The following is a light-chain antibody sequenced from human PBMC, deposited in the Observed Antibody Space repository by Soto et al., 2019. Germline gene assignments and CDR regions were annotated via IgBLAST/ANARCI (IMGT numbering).Light chain of an antibody. J-gene: IGLJ1*01. CDR2: SSN. CDR3: ATWDDSLHGYV. CDR1: YSNIGSNT. V-gene: IGLV1-44*01. Sequence: QSVLTQPPSASGTPGQRVTISCSGSYSNIGSNTVNWYQHLPGTAPKLLIYSSNQRPSGVPDRFSGSKAGTSASLAISGLQSEDEANYYCATWDDSLHGYVFGAGTKLTVL.